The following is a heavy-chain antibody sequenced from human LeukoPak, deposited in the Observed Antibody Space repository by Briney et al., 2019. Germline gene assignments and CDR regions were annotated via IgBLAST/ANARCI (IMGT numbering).Heavy chain of an antibody. CDR2: ISSSGSTI. CDR3: AAPTQGYCSSTSCYYYYYMDV. V-gene: IGHV3-11*01. Sequence: GGSLRLSCAASGFTFSDYYMSWLRQALGQGLEWVSYISSSGSTIYYADSVKGRFTISRDNAKNSLYLQMNSLRAEDTAVYYCAAPTQGYCSSTSCYYYYYMDVWGKGTTVTVSS. CDR1: GFTFSDYY. J-gene: IGHJ6*03. D-gene: IGHD2-2*01.